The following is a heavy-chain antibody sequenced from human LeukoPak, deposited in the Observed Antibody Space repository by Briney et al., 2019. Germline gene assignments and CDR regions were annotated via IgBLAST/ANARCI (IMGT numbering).Heavy chain of an antibody. CDR3: ARSKSSSWYFDY. J-gene: IGHJ4*02. D-gene: IGHD6-13*01. CDR2: IYHSGST. V-gene: IGHV4-38-2*01. Sequence: SETLSLTCAVSGYSISSGYYWGWIRQPPGKGLEWIGRIYHSGSTYYNPSLKSLVTISVDTSKNQFSLKLSSVTAADTAVYYCARSKSSSWYFDYWGQGTLVTVSS. CDR1: GYSISSGYY.